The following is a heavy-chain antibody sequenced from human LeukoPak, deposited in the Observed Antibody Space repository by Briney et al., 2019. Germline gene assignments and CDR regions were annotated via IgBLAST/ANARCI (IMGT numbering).Heavy chain of an antibody. CDR3: ARGSGGGYNY. D-gene: IGHD3-22*01. V-gene: IGHV4-39*07. Sequence: SETLSLTCTVSGGSITSGYFWGWIRQPPGKGLEWIGNIYYSGTTHYNPSLKSRVTISVDTSKNQFSLKLNSVTAADTAVYYCARGSGGGYNYWGQGTLVTVSS. CDR1: GGSITSGYF. CDR2: IYYSGTT. J-gene: IGHJ4*02.